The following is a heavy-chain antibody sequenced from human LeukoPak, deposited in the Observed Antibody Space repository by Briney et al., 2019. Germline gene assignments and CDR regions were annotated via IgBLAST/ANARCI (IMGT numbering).Heavy chain of an antibody. CDR1: GFTFDDYT. Sequence: PGGSLRLSCAASGFTFDDYTMHWVRHAPGKALEWVSLISWDGGSTYYADSVEGRFTISRDNSKNSLYLQMNSLRTEDTALYYCAKDILYSSSWYGTSGMDVWGQGTTVTVSS. V-gene: IGHV3-43*01. D-gene: IGHD6-13*01. J-gene: IGHJ6*02. CDR2: ISWDGGST. CDR3: AKDILYSSSWYGTSGMDV.